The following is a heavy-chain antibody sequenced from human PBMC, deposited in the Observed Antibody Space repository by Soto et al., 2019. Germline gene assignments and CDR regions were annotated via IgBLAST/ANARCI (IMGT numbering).Heavy chain of an antibody. CDR3: ARKISCSSTSCYYNWFDP. V-gene: IGHV4-59*01. D-gene: IGHD2-2*01. Sequence: PSETLSLTCTVSGGSISSYYWSWIRQPPGKGLEWIGYIYYSGSTNYNPSLKSRVTISVDTPKNQFSLKLSSVTAADTAVYYCARKISCSSTSCYYNWFDPWGQGTLVTVSS. CDR1: GGSISSYY. CDR2: IYYSGST. J-gene: IGHJ5*02.